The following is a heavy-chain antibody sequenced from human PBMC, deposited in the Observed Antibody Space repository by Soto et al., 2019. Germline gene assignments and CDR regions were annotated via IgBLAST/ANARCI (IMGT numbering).Heavy chain of an antibody. D-gene: IGHD2-8*02. CDR1: GFTVSTYG. CDR3: TGEVASGY. CDR2: ISRDGGTK. V-gene: IGHV3-30*03. Sequence: ESGGGVVQPGRSLRLSCAVSGFTVSTYGMHWVRQAPGTGLEWVAGISRDGGTKYYADSVKGRFTIPRDNSRNTLFLEMNSLRGDDMAVYYCTGEVASGYWGQGTLVTVSS. J-gene: IGHJ4*02.